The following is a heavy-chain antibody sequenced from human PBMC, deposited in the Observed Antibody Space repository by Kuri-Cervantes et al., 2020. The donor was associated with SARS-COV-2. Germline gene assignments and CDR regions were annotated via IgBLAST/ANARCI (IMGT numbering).Heavy chain of an antibody. Sequence: GGSLRLSCAASGFTFSSYSMNWVRQAPGKGLEWVSSISSSSFYIYYADSVKGRFTISRDNAKNSLYLQMNSLRAEDTAVYYCAREEWLLSSDYYYYYYGMDVWGQGTTVTVSS. CDR2: ISSSSFYI. CDR3: AREEWLLSSDYYYYYYGMDV. CDR1: GFTFSSYS. V-gene: IGHV3-21*01. J-gene: IGHJ6*02. D-gene: IGHD3-3*01.